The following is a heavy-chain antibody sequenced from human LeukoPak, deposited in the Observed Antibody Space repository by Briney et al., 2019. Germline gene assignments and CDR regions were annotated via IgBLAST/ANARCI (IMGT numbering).Heavy chain of an antibody. D-gene: IGHD2-2*01. Sequence: SETLSLTCTVSGGSISSYYWSWIRQPPGKGLEWIGYIYYSGSTYYNPSLKSRVTISVDTSKNQFSLKLSSVTAADTAVYYCARHDRYCSSTACYVPWFDPWGQGALVTVSS. J-gene: IGHJ5*02. CDR1: GGSISSYY. CDR3: ARHDRYCSSTACYVPWFDP. CDR2: IYYSGST. V-gene: IGHV4-59*08.